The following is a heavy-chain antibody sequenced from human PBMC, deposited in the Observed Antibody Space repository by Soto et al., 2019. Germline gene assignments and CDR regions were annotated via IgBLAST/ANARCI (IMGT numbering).Heavy chain of an antibody. D-gene: IGHD2-2*01. CDR2: INHSGST. J-gene: IGHJ6*02. Sequence: PSETLSLTCAVYGGSFSGYYWSWIRQPPGKGLEWIGEINHSGSTNYNPSPKSRVTISVDTSKNQFSLKLSSVTAADTAVYYCARVFQLGYCSSTSCFYYYYYGMDVWGQGTTVTVSS. V-gene: IGHV4-34*01. CDR1: GGSFSGYY. CDR3: ARVFQLGYCSSTSCFYYYYYGMDV.